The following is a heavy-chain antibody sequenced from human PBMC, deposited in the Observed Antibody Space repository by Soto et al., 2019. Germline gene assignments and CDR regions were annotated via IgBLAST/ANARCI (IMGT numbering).Heavy chain of an antibody. CDR2: IYYSGST. CDR1: GGSISSSSYY. V-gene: IGHV4-39*01. J-gene: IGHJ6*02. D-gene: IGHD2-2*03. CDR3: ARLNGYCISTNCHGYYGMDV. Sequence: SETLSLTCTVSGGSISSSSYYWGWIRQPPGKGLEWIGSIYYSGSTYYNPSLKSRVAISVDTSKNQFSLKLSSVTAADTAVYYCARLNGYCISTNCHGYYGMDVWGQGTTVTVSS.